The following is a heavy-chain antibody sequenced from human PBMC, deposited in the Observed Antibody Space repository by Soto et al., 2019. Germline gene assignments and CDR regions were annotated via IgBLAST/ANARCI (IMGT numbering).Heavy chain of an antibody. J-gene: IGHJ6*02. CDR2: IYYSGST. CDR3: ASQETIDYYYYGMDV. CDR1: GGSVSSGSYY. Sequence: SETLSLTCTVSGGSVSSGSYYWSWSRQPPGKGLEWIGYIYYSGSTNYNPSLKSRVTISVDTSKNQFSLKLSSVTAADTAVYYCASQETIDYYYYGMDVWGQGTTVTVS. V-gene: IGHV4-61*01.